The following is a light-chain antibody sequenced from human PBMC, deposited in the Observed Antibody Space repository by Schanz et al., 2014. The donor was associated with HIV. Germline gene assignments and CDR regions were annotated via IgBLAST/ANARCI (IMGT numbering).Light chain of an antibody. V-gene: IGLV2-11*01. Sequence: QSALTQPASVSGSPGQSITISCTGTSSDVGGYNYVSWYQQHPGKAPKLMIYDVSKRPSGVPDRFSGSKSGNTASLTISGLQAEDEADYYCSSHAGRNSFVVFGGGTKVTVL. CDR1: SSDVGGYNY. J-gene: IGLJ2*01. CDR3: SSHAGRNSFVV. CDR2: DVS.